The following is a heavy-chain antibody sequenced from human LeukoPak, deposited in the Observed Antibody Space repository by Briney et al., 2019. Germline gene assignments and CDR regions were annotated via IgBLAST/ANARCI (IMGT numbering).Heavy chain of an antibody. CDR2: ISSSSSYI. Sequence: PGGSLRLSCAASGFTFSSYSMNWVRQAPGKGLEWVSSISSSSSYIYYADSVKGRFTISRDNAKNSLYLQMNSLRAEDTAVYYCARVLSSSYYFDYWGQGTLVTVSS. CDR3: ARVLSSSYYFDY. D-gene: IGHD6-6*01. V-gene: IGHV3-21*01. CDR1: GFTFSSYS. J-gene: IGHJ4*02.